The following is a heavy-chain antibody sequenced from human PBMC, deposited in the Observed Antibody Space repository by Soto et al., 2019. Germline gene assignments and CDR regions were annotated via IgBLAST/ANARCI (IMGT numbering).Heavy chain of an antibody. CDR1: GYTFTSYD. Sequence: SVKVSCKASGYTFTSYDINWVRQAPGQGLEWMGRIIPILGIANYAQKFQGRVTITADKSTSTAYMELSSLRSEDTAVYYCARDWSHSNFDYWGQGTLVTVSS. CDR3: ARDWSHSNFDY. J-gene: IGHJ4*02. CDR2: IIPILGIA. D-gene: IGHD2-15*01. V-gene: IGHV1-69*04.